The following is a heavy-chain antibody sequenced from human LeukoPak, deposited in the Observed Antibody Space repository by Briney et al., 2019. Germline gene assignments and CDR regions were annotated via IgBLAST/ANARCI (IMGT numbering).Heavy chain of an antibody. CDR3: ARSFGASQQYTSSWYYYYMDV. CDR2: INPSGGST. V-gene: IGHV1-46*01. J-gene: IGHJ6*03. D-gene: IGHD6-13*01. CDR1: GYTFTNYY. Sequence: GSAKVSCKASGYTFTNYYIHSVRQAPGQGLEWMGIINPSGGSTSYVQKFQGRVTMTSDMSTSTVYMELSSLRSEDTAVYYCARSFGASQQYTSSWYYYYMDVWGKGTTVTVSS.